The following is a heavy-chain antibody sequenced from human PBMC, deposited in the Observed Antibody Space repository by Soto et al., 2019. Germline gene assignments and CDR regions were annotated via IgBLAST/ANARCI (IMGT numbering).Heavy chain of an antibody. CDR2: ISGSGGST. CDR3: ARDMIFGVVIRSPNYYGMDV. J-gene: IGHJ6*02. D-gene: IGHD3-3*01. CDR1: GFTFSSYA. V-gene: IGHV3-23*01. Sequence: SLRLSCAASGFTFSSYAMSWVRQAPGKGLEWVSAISGSGGSTYYADSVKGRFTISRDNSKNTLYLQMNSLRAEDTAVYYCARDMIFGVVIRSPNYYGMDVWGQGTTVTVSS.